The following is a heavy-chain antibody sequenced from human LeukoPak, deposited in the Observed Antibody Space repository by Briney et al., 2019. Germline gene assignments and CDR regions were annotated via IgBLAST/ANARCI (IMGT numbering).Heavy chain of an antibody. CDR3: ARLRNVGGNPHPFNV. CDR1: GFNFIDYT. D-gene: IGHD4-23*01. Sequence: GGSLRLSCVASGFNFIDYTMNWVRQAPGKGLEWVSSITSTGRYIFYADSLKGRFTISRDNAKKSLYLQMNSLRAEDTAVYYCARLRNVGGNPHPFNVWGQGTTVTVSS. CDR2: ITSTGRYI. V-gene: IGHV3-21*01. J-gene: IGHJ3*01.